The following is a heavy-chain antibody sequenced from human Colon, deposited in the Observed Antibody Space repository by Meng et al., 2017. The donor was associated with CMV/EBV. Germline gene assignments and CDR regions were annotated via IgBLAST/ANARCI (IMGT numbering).Heavy chain of an antibody. J-gene: IGHJ5*02. V-gene: IGHV4-39*07. Sequence: LHLRWSGPGLGPPSEALSLASSVSSGSIIIAIFYWGWIRQPPGKGLELIGSISHGGKSYYNPSLKSRVTLSIDTSKNQFSLKLNSVTAADTAVYYCARDCCNMRSWFDHWGQGTLVTVSS. D-gene: IGHD2/OR15-2a*01. CDR3: ARDCCNMRSWFDH. CDR2: ISHGGKS. CDR1: SGSIIIAIFY.